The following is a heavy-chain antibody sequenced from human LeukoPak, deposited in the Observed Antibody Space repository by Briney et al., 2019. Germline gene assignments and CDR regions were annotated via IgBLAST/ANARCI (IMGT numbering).Heavy chain of an antibody. CDR2: IYYSGST. V-gene: IGHV4-39*01. J-gene: IGHJ4*02. Sequence: PSETLSLTCTVSGGSISSSSYYWGWIRRPPGKGLEWIGSIYYSGSTYYNPSLKSRVTISVDTSKNQFSLKLSSVTAADTAVYYCARKYSYGDFDYWGQGTLVTVSS. CDR3: ARKYSYGDFDY. CDR1: GGSISSSSYY. D-gene: IGHD5-18*01.